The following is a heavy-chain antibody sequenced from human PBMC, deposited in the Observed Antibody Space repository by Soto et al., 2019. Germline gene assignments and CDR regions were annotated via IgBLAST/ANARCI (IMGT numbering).Heavy chain of an antibody. D-gene: IGHD2-15*01. Sequence: SETLSLTCAVSGGSISSGGYSWSWIRQPPGKGLEWIGYIYHSGSTYYNPSLKSRVTISVDRSKNQFSLKLSSVTAADTAVYYCARGPSAAFTYYFGYWGQGTLVTVSS. CDR1: GGSISSGGYS. J-gene: IGHJ4*02. CDR2: IYHSGST. CDR3: ARGPSAAFTYYFGY. V-gene: IGHV4-30-2*01.